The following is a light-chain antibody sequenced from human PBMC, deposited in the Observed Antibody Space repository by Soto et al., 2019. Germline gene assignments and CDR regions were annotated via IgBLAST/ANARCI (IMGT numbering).Light chain of an antibody. V-gene: IGKV3-15*01. CDR3: QQYNDWPPIT. J-gene: IGKJ3*01. CDR1: QSVSTD. Sequence: VMTQSPPTLPVSPGERATLSCRASQSVSTDLAWYQQKPGQAPRLLIYGASTRATDVPARFSGGGSGTEFTLTISSLHSEDVAIYYCQQYNDWPPITFGPGTKVDIK. CDR2: GAS.